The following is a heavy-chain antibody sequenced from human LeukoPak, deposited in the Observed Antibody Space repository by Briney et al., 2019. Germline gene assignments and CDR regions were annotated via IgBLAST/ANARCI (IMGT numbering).Heavy chain of an antibody. CDR1: LGSTSTYF. CDR3: ATNEWSGYYFEY. Sequence: SDTLSPTRTLSLGSTSTYFCSTIGQPPGKGLEWIGYIHFSGSTNYNPSLKSRVTISVDTSKNQFSRKLSSVTAADTAMYYGATNEWSGYYFEYWGQGTLVPVSS. CDR2: IHFSGST. D-gene: IGHD3-3*01. J-gene: IGHJ4*02. V-gene: IGHV4-4*08.